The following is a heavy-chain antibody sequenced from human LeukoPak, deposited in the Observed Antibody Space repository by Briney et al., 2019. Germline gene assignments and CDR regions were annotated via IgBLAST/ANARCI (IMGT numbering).Heavy chain of an antibody. CDR1: GVSISAYY. CDR3: ARDPTTVTTIFDS. V-gene: IGHV4-4*07. CDR2: IYPGEGIYATATT. Sequence: PSEALSLTCSVSGVSISAYYWSWIRQSAGNRLEWIGRIYPGEGIYATATTSYNPSFKSRVTMSGDTSKNQLSLKLSSVTAADTAVYYCARDPTTVTTIFDSWGQGILVAVSS. D-gene: IGHD4-11*01. J-gene: IGHJ4*02.